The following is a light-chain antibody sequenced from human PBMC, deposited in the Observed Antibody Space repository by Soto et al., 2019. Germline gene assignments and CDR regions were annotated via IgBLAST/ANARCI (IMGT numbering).Light chain of an antibody. V-gene: IGKV3-11*01. CDR2: VAS. Sequence: EVVWTHSPATLSLSPGATATLPCGAVRRVGSSLAWYHQTPGPAPRLLIYVASSRATGIPARFSGSGSGIAFTLTISRLEPEDFAVYYCHHRGNGTTFGQGTRLEIK. CDR3: HHRGNGTT. J-gene: IGKJ5*01. CDR1: RRVGSS.